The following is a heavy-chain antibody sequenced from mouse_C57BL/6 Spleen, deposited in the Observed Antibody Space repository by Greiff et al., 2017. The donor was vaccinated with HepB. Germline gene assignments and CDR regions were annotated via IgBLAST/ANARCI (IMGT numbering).Heavy chain of an antibody. CDR1: GYTFTSYG. D-gene: IGHD2-4*01. J-gene: IGHJ2*01. CDR3: ARDYDYDVYFDY. Sequence: VQGVESGAELARPGASVKLSCKASGYTFTSYGISWVKQRTGQGLEWIGEIYPRSGNTYYNEKFKGKATLTADKSSSTAYMELRSLTSEDSAVYFCARDYDYDVYFDYWGQGTTLTVSS. CDR2: IYPRSGNT. V-gene: IGHV1-81*01.